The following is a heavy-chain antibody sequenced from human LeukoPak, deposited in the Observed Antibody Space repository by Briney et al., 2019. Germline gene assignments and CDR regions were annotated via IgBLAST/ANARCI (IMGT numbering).Heavy chain of an antibody. Sequence: SETLSLTCTVSGGSISSYCWSWIRQPPGKGLEWIGYIYYSGSTNYNPSLKSRVTISVDTSKNQFSLKLSSVTAADTAVYYCARQGQSAYYFDYWGQGTLVTVSS. CDR3: ARQGQSAYYFDY. V-gene: IGHV4-59*08. CDR1: GGSISSYC. D-gene: IGHD3-16*01. J-gene: IGHJ4*02. CDR2: IYYSGST.